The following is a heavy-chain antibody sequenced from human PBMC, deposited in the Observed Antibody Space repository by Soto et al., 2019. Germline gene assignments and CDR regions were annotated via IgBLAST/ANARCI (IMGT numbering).Heavy chain of an antibody. V-gene: IGHV3-21*01. J-gene: IGHJ4*02. CDR2: ISSSSSYI. CDR1: GFTFSSYS. Sequence: GGSLRLSCAASGFTFSSYSMNWVRQAPGKGLEWVSSISSSSSYIYYADSVKGRFTISRDNAKNSLYLQMNSLRAEDTAVYYCARYADPDDFWSGYYTTPADYWGQGTLVTVSS. D-gene: IGHD3-3*01. CDR3: ARYADPDDFWSGYYTTPADY.